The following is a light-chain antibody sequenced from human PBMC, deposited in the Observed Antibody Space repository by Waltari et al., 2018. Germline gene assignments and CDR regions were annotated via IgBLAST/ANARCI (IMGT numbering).Light chain of an antibody. CDR1: QSLLHSNGYMY. Sequence: DIVMTQSPLSLPVTPGVPASISCRSSQSLLHSNGYMYLDWYLQWPGQSPQLLIYLGSNRASGVPDRFSGSVSGTDFTLEISRVEAEDVGVYFCMQALQTPYTFGQGTKLEIK. CDR2: LGS. V-gene: IGKV2-28*01. CDR3: MQALQTPYT. J-gene: IGKJ2*01.